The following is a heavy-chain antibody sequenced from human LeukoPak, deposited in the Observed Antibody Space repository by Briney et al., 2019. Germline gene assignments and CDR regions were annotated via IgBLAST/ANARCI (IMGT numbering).Heavy chain of an antibody. V-gene: IGHV4-38-2*02. CDR1: GYSISSGYC. CDR3: AIRRAAPLNIDY. CDR2: IYHSGRA. J-gene: IGHJ4*02. D-gene: IGHD6-13*01. Sequence: SETLSLTCTVSGYSISSGYCWGWIRHPPGKGLEWLGRIYHSGRADYNPSLKSRVTISVDTSKNQFSLKWRSMAAADTAVYYCAIRRAAPLNIDYWGQGTLVTVSS.